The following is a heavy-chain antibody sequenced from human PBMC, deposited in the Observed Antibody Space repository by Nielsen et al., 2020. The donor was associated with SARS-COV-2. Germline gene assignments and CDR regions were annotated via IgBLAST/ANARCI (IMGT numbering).Heavy chain of an antibody. CDR3: SRPSITMIVVVPSPEVQWPPNYYYYGMDV. J-gene: IGHJ6*02. D-gene: IGHD3-22*01. CDR2: INPSGGST. CDR1: GYTFTSYY. Sequence: ASVKVSCKASGYTFTSYYMHWVRQAPGQGLEWMGIINPSGGSTSYAQKFQGRVTMTRDTSTSTVYMELSSLRSEDTAVYYCSRPSITMIVVVPSPEVQWPPNYYYYGMDVWGQGTTVTVSS. V-gene: IGHV1-46*01.